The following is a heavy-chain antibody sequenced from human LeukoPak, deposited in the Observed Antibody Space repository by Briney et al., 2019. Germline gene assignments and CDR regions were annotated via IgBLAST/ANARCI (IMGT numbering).Heavy chain of an antibody. Sequence: PSETLSLTCAVYGGSFSGYYWSWIRQPPGKGLEWIGEINHSGSTNCNPSLKSRVTISVDTSKNQFSLKLSSVTAADTAVYYCASAYIVDYDAFDIWGQGTMVTVSS. CDR2: INHSGST. J-gene: IGHJ3*02. CDR3: ASAYIVDYDAFDI. D-gene: IGHD4-17*01. CDR1: GGSFSGYY. V-gene: IGHV4-34*01.